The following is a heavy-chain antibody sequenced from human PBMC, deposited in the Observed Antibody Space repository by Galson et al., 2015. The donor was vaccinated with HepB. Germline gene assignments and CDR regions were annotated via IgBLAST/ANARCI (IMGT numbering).Heavy chain of an antibody. Sequence: SVKVSCKASGYSFSSYYIHWVRQAPGQGLEWVGIINPTGGSTSYTQTFQGRVTMTRDRSARTVYMELSSLRSEDTAVYYCAGESGSSSRSFDYWGQGTLVTVSS. J-gene: IGHJ4*02. D-gene: IGHD3-3*01. V-gene: IGHV1-46*03. CDR3: AGESGSSSRSFDY. CDR1: GYSFSSYY. CDR2: INPTGGST.